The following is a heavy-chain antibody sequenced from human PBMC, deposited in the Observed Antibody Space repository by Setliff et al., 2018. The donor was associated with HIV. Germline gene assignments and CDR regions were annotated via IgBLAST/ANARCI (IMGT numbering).Heavy chain of an antibody. CDR2: INHSGST. CDR3: ARGLDYYGSGSYLPLGY. D-gene: IGHD3-10*01. CDR1: GGSFSGYY. Sequence: LSLTCAGFGGSFSGYYWTWIRQPPGKGLEWIGEINHSGSTDYNPSLKSRVTISVDTSKRQFSLKLSSVTAADTAVYYCARGLDYYGSGSYLPLGYWGQGTLVTVSS. V-gene: IGHV4-34*01. J-gene: IGHJ4*02.